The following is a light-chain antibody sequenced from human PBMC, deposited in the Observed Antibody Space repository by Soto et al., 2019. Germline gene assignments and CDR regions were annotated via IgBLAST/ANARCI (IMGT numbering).Light chain of an antibody. Sequence: EIVLTQSPGTLSLSPGERATLSCRASQSVSSGYLAWYQQKPGQSPRLLIYGASSRATGIPDRFSGSGSGTDFTLTISRLEPEDFAVYYCQQYGSSPWTFGQGPKVDIK. J-gene: IGKJ1*01. CDR1: QSVSSGY. V-gene: IGKV3-20*01. CDR3: QQYGSSPWT. CDR2: GAS.